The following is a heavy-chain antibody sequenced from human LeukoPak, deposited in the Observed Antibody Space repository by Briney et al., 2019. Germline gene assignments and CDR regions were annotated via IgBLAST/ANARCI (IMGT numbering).Heavy chain of an antibody. CDR3: ARDTRADGDYFDY. V-gene: IGHV4-31*03. CDR2: IYYSGST. D-gene: IGHD4-17*01. J-gene: IGHJ4*02. CDR1: GGSISSGGYY. Sequence: KPSETLSLTCTVSGGSISSGGYYWSWIRQHPGKGLEWIGYIYYSGSTYYNPSLKSRVTISVDTSKNQFSLKLSSVTAADTAVYYCARDTRADGDYFDYWGQGTLVTASS.